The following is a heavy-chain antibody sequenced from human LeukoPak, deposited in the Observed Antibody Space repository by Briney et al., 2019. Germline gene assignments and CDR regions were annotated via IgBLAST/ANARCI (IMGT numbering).Heavy chain of an antibody. Sequence: SETLSLTCAVYGGSFSGYYWSWIRQPPGKGLEWIGEINHSGSTNYNPSLKSRVTISVDTSKNQFSLKLSSVTAADTAVYYCARASGIQLRTKGSRIGYWFDPWGQGTLVTVSS. J-gene: IGHJ5*02. V-gene: IGHV4-34*01. CDR3: ARASGIQLRTKGSRIGYWFDP. CDR2: INHSGST. CDR1: GGSFSGYY. D-gene: IGHD5-18*01.